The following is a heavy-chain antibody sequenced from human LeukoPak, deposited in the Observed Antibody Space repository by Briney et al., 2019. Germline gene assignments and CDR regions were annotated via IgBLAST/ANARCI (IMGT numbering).Heavy chain of an antibody. CDR1: GGSISSGSYY. CDR2: IYTSGST. J-gene: IGHJ6*03. CDR3: ARALTSYDFWSGYPTNYYYYYMDV. V-gene: IGHV4-61*02. Sequence: PSETLSLTCTVSGGSISSGSYYWSWIRQPAGKGLEWIGRIYTSGSTNYNPSLKSRVTISVDTSKNQFSLKLSSVTAADTAVYYCARALTSYDFWSGYPTNYYYYYMDVWGKGTTVTVSS. D-gene: IGHD3-3*01.